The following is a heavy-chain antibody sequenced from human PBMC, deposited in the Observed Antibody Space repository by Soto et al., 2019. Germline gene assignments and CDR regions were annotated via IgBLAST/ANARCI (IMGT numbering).Heavy chain of an antibody. D-gene: IGHD6-19*01. V-gene: IGHV4-39*07. Sequence: PSETLSLTCTVSGASINSGTYYWGWIRQSPGKGLEWIGEIIHSGSTNYNPSLKGRVFISVDTSKNQFSLNLDSVTAADTAVYYCARGRRRDTRGWYTPRPPRLGPNWFDPWGQGTLVTVSS. CDR2: IIHSGST. J-gene: IGHJ5*02. CDR3: ARGRRRDTRGWYTPRPPRLGPNWFDP. CDR1: GASINSGTYY.